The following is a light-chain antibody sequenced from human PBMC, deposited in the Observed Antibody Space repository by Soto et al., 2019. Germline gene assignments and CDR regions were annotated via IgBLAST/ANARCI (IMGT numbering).Light chain of an antibody. V-gene: IGLV4-69*01. Sequence: QLVLTQSPSASASLGASVKLTCTLSSGHSSYAIAWHQQQPEKGPRYLMKLNSDGRHFKGDGIPDRFSGSSSGAERYLTISSLQSEDEADYYCQTWDTVIHVVFGGGTQLTVL. CDR3: QTWDTVIHVV. J-gene: IGLJ2*01. CDR1: SGHSSYA. CDR2: LNSDGRH.